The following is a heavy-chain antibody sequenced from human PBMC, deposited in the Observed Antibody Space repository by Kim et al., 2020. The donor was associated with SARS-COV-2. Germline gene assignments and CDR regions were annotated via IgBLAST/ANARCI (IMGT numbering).Heavy chain of an antibody. V-gene: IGHV3-48*03. Sequence: GGSLRLSCAASGFTFSSYEMNWVRQAPGKGLEWVSYISSSGSTIYYADSVKGRFTISRDNAKNSLYLQMNSLRAEDTAVYYCARGPDYYGSGSYYNYYYGMDVWGQGTTVTVSS. CDR1: GFTFSSYE. CDR2: ISSSGSTI. D-gene: IGHD3-10*01. CDR3: ARGPDYYGSGSYYNYYYGMDV. J-gene: IGHJ6*02.